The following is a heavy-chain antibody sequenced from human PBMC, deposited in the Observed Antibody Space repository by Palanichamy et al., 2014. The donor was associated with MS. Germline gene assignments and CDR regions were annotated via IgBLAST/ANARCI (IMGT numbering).Heavy chain of an antibody. CDR3: ARDRRTGRPIWFGDESPKGGMDV. J-gene: IGHJ6*02. Sequence: QLVEVVGEGLVKPGGSLRLSCAASGFTFSSYSMNWVRQAPGKGLEWVSSISSSSSYIYYADSVKGRFTISRDNAKNSLYLQMNSLRAEDTAVYYCARDRRTGRPIWFGDESPKGGMDVWGQGTTVTVSS. V-gene: IGHV3-21*01. CDR1: GFTFSSYS. D-gene: IGHD3-10*01. CDR2: ISSSSSYI.